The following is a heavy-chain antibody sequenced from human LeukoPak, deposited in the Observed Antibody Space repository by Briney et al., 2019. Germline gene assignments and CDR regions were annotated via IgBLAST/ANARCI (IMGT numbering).Heavy chain of an antibody. CDR1: GFGFSYAW. D-gene: IGHD3-10*01. V-gene: IGHV3-15*01. CDR3: TTLRSLDY. CDR2: IISKTDGGIT. Sequence: GGSLRLSCAASGFGFSYAWMNWVRQAPGKGLEWVGRIISKTDGGITDYAAPVRGRFTISRDDSKNTLYLEMNNLKPEDTAVYYCTTLRSLDYWGQEPWSPSPQ. J-gene: IGHJ4*01.